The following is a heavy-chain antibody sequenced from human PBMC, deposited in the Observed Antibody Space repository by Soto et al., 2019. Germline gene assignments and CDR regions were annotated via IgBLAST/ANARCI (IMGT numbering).Heavy chain of an antibody. Sequence: GEALKISCKASGYIFIDYWIGWVRQMPGKGLEWMGIVYPRDSDTRYSPSFQGQVTISADRSTGTAFLQWRSLKASDTALYYCARPPLPGYSIHFNSWGQGTLVTVS. J-gene: IGHJ4*02. CDR2: VYPRDSDT. CDR3: ARPPLPGYSIHFNS. V-gene: IGHV5-51*01. CDR1: GYIFIDYW. D-gene: IGHD2-15*01.